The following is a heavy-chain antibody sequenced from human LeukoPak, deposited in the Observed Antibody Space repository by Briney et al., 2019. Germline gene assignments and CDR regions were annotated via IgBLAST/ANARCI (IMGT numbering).Heavy chain of an antibody. CDR2: INPNSGGT. V-gene: IGHV1-2*02. Sequence: ASVKVSCKASGYTSTGYYMHWVRQAPGQGLEWMGWINPNSGGTNFAQKFQGRVTMTRDTSISTAYMELSRLRSDDTAVYYCARGLIWFGELSFDYWGQGTLVTVSS. D-gene: IGHD3-10*01. CDR1: GYTSTGYY. CDR3: ARGLIWFGELSFDY. J-gene: IGHJ4*02.